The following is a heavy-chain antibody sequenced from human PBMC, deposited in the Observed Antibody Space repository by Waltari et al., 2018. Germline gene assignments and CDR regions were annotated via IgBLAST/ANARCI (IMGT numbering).Heavy chain of an antibody. D-gene: IGHD2-15*01. CDR2: ISSNGGST. J-gene: IGHJ4*02. CDR3: ARGVPGNVVVVAASLGYFDY. Sequence: QPGGSLRLSYAASGFTFSSYAMHWVRQAPGKGLEYVSAISSNGGSTYYADSVKGRFTISRDNSKNTLYLQMGSLRAEDMAVYYCARGVPGNVVVVAASLGYFDYWGQGTLVTVSS. CDR1: GFTFSSYA. V-gene: IGHV3-64*02.